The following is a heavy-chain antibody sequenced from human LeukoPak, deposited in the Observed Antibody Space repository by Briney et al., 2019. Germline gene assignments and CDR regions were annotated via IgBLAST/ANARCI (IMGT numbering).Heavy chain of an antibody. Sequence: SETLSLTCTVSGGSISSYYWSWIRQPPGKGLEWIGYIYYSGSTNYNPSLKSRVTISVDTSKNQFSLKLSSVTAADTAVYYCARGGYSDHFDYWGQGTLVTVSS. CDR2: IYYSGST. V-gene: IGHV4-59*08. CDR3: ARGGYSDHFDY. CDR1: GGSISSYY. J-gene: IGHJ4*02. D-gene: IGHD5-18*01.